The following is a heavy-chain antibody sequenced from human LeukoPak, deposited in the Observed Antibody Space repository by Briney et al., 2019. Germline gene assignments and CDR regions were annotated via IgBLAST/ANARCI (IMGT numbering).Heavy chain of an antibody. CDR1: GDSVSSNSAA. J-gene: IGHJ6*02. CDR3: ARDAIGQYYGSGSYYKPLSFGMDV. D-gene: IGHD3-10*01. CDR2: TYYRSKWYN. V-gene: IGHV6-1*01. Sequence: SQTLSLTCAISGDSVSSNSAAWNWIRQSPSRGLEWLGRTYYRSKWYNDYAVSVKSRITINPDTSKNQFSLQLNSVTPEDTAVYYCARDAIGQYYGSGSYYKPLSFGMDVWGQGTTVTVSS.